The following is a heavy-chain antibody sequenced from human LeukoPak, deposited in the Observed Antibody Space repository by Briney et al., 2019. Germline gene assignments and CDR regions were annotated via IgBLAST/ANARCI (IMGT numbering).Heavy chain of an antibody. CDR1: GGSISSYY. V-gene: IGHV4-59*12. CDR3: ARPIRRGRVVAATPYGSGFDP. J-gene: IGHJ5*02. CDR2: IYYSGST. Sequence: SETLSLTCTVSGGSISSYYWSWIRQPPGKGLEWIGYIYYSGSTNYNPSLKSRVTISVDTSKNQFSLKLSSVTAADTAVYYCARPIRRGRVVAATPYGSGFDPWGQGTLVTVSS. D-gene: IGHD2-15*01.